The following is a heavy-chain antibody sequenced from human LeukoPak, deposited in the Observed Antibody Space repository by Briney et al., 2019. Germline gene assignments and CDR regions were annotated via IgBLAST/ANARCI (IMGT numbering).Heavy chain of an antibody. D-gene: IGHD3-22*01. Sequence: PSQTLSLTCAISGDSVSSNSAAWNWIRQSPSRGLEWLGRTYYRSKWYNDYAVSVKSRITINPDTSKNQFSLQLNSVTPEDTAVYYCARTPNYDSSGYVWFDPWGQGTLVTVSS. J-gene: IGHJ5*02. V-gene: IGHV6-1*01. CDR2: TYYRSKWYN. CDR3: ARTPNYDSSGYVWFDP. CDR1: GDSVSSNSAA.